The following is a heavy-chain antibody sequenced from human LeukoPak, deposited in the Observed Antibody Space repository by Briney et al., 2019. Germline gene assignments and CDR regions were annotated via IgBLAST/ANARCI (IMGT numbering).Heavy chain of an antibody. Sequence: SETLSPTCAVSGGFISSSNWWSWVRQPPGKGLEWIGEIYHSGSTNYNPSLKSRVTISVDKSKNQFSLKLSSVTAADTAVYYCASGFAYCGGDCPPWGQGTLVTVSS. CDR2: IYHSGST. V-gene: IGHV4-4*02. D-gene: IGHD2-21*02. CDR3: ASGFAYCGGDCPP. J-gene: IGHJ5*02. CDR1: GGFISSSNW.